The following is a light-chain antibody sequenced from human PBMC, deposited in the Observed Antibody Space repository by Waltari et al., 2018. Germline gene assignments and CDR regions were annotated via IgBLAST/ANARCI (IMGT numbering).Light chain of an antibody. CDR3: QTWGSGIVV. J-gene: IGLJ3*02. CDR1: SGHTTYA. V-gene: IGLV4-69*01. Sequence: QVVLTQSPSASASLGASVKLTCTLDSGHTTYAIAWHQQQPEKGPRYVMKVQLDGSPTNADGVPDRFSGSSSGAERYLIISSLQSEDEADYYCQTWGSGIVVFGGGTKLTVL. CDR2: VQLDGSP.